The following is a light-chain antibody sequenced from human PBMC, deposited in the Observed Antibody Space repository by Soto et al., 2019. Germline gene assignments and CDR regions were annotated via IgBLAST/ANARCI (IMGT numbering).Light chain of an antibody. CDR1: QSISSN. V-gene: IGKV3-15*01. CDR2: DAS. Sequence: EIVMTQSPATLSLSPGERATLSCRASQSISSNLAWYQQNPGQAPRLLIYDASTRATGIPARFSGSVSGTEFTLTISSLQSEDFAVYYCQQYNNWRTFGQGTKVEIK. CDR3: QQYNNWRT. J-gene: IGKJ1*01.